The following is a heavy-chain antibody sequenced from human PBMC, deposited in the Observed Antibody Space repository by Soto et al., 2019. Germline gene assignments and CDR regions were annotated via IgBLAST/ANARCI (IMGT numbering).Heavy chain of an antibody. J-gene: IGHJ4*02. V-gene: IGHV1-3*01. D-gene: IGHD5-18*01. CDR1: GYTFTRYG. CDR2: INAGNGNT. CDR3: ARDPGYSYGYN. Sequence: ASVKVSCKASGYTFTRYGISWVRQAPGQRLEWMGWINAGNGNTKYSQKLQGRVTITRDTSASTAYMELSSLRSEDTAVYYCARDPGYSYGYNWGQGTLVTVSS.